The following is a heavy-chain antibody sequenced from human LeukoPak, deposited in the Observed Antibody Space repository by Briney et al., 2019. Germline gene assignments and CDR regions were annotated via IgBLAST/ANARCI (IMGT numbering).Heavy chain of an antibody. Sequence: ASVKVSCKASGYTFTSYDINWVRQATRQGLEWMGWMNPNSGNTGYAQKFQGRVTMTRNTSISTAYMELSSLRSEDTAVYYCARGFPSPRRYCSSTSCYGGLNWFDPWGQGTLVTVSS. D-gene: IGHD2-2*01. CDR2: MNPNSGNT. J-gene: IGHJ5*02. CDR3: ARGFPSPRRYCSSTSCYGGLNWFDP. V-gene: IGHV1-8*01. CDR1: GYTFTSYD.